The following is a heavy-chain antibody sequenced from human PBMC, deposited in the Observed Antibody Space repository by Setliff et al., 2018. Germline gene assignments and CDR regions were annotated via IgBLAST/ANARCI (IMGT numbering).Heavy chain of an antibody. CDR2: IRGRTDNYAT. D-gene: IGHD6-19*01. V-gene: IGHV3-73*01. J-gene: IGHJ4*02. CDR3: TTDTSKQWLVRWAPGEFDY. Sequence: GGSLRLSCAASGFSFSGSAVYWVRQASVKGLEWIGRIRGRTDNYATAYAASVRGRFTISRDDSKNTAYLQMNSLKTEDTAVYYCTTDTSKQWLVRWAPGEFDYWGQGTLVTVSS. CDR1: GFSFSGSA.